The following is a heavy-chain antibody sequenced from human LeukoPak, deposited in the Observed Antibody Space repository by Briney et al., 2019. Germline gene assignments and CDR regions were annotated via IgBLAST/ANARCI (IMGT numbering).Heavy chain of an antibody. V-gene: IGHV1-69*04. CDR1: GGTFSSYA. Sequence: SVKVSCKASGGTFSSYAISWVRQAPGQGLEWMGRIIPILGIANYAQKLQGRVTMTTDTSTSTAYMELRSLRSDDTAVYYCARRDTYYDFWSGYYLDYWGQGTLVTVSS. D-gene: IGHD3-3*01. CDR2: IIPILGIA. J-gene: IGHJ4*02. CDR3: ARRDTYYDFWSGYYLDY.